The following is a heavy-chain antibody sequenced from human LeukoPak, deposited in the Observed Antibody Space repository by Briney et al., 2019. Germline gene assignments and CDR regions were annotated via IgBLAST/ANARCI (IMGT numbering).Heavy chain of an antibody. CDR2: IKQDVSEK. J-gene: IGHJ1*01. CDR3: ARVGGQQLVPGLYFQH. V-gene: IGHV3-7*01. Sequence: GGSLRLSCAASGFTFSSYSMSWVRQAPGKGLEWVANIKQDVSEKYYVDSVKGRFTISRDNAKNSLYLQMNSLRAEDTAVYYCARVGGQQLVPGLYFQHWGQGTLVTVSS. D-gene: IGHD6-13*01. CDR1: GFTFSSYS.